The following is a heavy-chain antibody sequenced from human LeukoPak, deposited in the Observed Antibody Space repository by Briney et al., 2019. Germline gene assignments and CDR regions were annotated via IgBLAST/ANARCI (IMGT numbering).Heavy chain of an antibody. CDR2: LSYDGSNN. CDR3: AKDASTVTLHADY. Sequence: GGSLRLSCAASGFTFSSYGMHWVRQAPGKGLEWMAVLSYDGSNNYYADSVKGRFTISRDNSKNTLYLQMNSLRAEDTAVYYCAKDASTVTLHADYWGQGTLVTVSS. D-gene: IGHD4-17*01. V-gene: IGHV3-30*18. J-gene: IGHJ4*02. CDR1: GFTFSSYG.